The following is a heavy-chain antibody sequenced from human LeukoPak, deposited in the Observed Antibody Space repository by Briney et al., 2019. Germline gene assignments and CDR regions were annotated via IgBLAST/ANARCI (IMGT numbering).Heavy chain of an antibody. V-gene: IGHV3-48*04. CDR2: ISSSGSTI. CDR3: ARYIVTTDQAFDY. J-gene: IGHJ4*02. CDR1: GFTFSSYG. D-gene: IGHD5-12*01. Sequence: GGSLRLSCAASGFTFSSYGMNWVRQAPGRGLEWVSYISSSGSTIYYADSVKGRFTISRDNAKNSLYLQMNSLRAEDTAVYYCARYIVTTDQAFDYWGQGTLVTVSS.